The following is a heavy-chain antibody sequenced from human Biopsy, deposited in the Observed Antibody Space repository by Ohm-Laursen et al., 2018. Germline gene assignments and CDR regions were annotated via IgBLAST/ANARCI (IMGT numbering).Heavy chain of an antibody. D-gene: IGHD2-8*01. V-gene: IGHV1-2*02. CDR2: INCKTGAT. J-gene: IGHJ4*02. CDR1: SYTFTDYN. CDR3: ARDPLNGHKHFDY. Sequence: GASVKVSCKPSSYTFTDYNIHWTRQAPGQGLEWLGYINCKTGATNYAKKFQGTVTMTRDTSISTAYLALGSLRSADTAIYYCARDPLNGHKHFDYWGQGSLVTVSS.